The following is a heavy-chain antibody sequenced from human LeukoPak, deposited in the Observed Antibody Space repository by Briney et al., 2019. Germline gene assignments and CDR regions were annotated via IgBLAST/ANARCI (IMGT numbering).Heavy chain of an antibody. D-gene: IGHD5-12*01. Sequence: SSETLSLTCTVSGGSISSYYWSWIRQPAGKGLEWIGRIYTSGSTNYNPSLKSRVTISVDTSKNQFSLKLSSVTAADTAVYSCARVNVELGYEFVDAFDIWGQGTMVTVSS. J-gene: IGHJ3*02. CDR3: ARVNVELGYEFVDAFDI. CDR1: GGSISSYY. V-gene: IGHV4-4*07. CDR2: IYTSGST.